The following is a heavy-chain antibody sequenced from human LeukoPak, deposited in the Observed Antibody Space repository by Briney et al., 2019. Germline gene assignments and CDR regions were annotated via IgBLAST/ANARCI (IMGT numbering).Heavy chain of an antibody. D-gene: IGHD5-12*01. V-gene: IGHV3-21*01. CDR3: ARGRRSPWLRLHNWFDP. CDR1: GFTFSSYS. Sequence: PGGSLRLSCAASGFTFSSYSMNWVRQAPGKGLEWVSSISSSSSYIYYADSVKGRFTISRDNAKNSLYLQMNSLRAEDTAVYYCARGRRSPWLRLHNWFDPWGQGTLVTVSS. J-gene: IGHJ5*02. CDR2: ISSSSSYI.